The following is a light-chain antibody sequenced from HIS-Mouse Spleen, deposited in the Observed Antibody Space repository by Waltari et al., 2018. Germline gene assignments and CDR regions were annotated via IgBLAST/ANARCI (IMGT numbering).Light chain of an antibody. J-gene: IGLJ2*01. CDR1: ALPKQY. V-gene: IGLV3-25*03. CDR2: KDS. CDR3: QSADSSGTYGVV. Sequence: SYELTQPPSVSVSPGQTARITCSGDALPKQYAYWYQQKPGQAPGLVIYKDSERPSGIPERFSGSSSGTTVTLTISGVQAEDEADYYCQSADSSGTYGVVFGGGTKLTVL.